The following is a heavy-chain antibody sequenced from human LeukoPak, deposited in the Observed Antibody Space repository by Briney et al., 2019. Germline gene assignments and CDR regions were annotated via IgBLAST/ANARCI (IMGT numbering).Heavy chain of an antibody. CDR3: ARRFDC. V-gene: IGHV3-48*03. CDR1: GFTFSNYE. CDR2: ISIRGSTI. Sequence: GGSLRLSCVASGFTFSNYEMNWVRQAPGKGLEWVSYISIRGSTIYYADSVKGRFTISRDNAKNSLYLQMNSLRAEDTAVYYCARRFDCWGQGTLVTVSS. J-gene: IGHJ4*02.